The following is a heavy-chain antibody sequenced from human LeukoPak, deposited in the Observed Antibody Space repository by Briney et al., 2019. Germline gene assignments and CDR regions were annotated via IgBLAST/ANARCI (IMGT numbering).Heavy chain of an antibody. CDR3: ARATTDPPQRDYYYYYMDV. Sequence: PGGSLRLSCAASGFTFSSYSMNWVRQAPGKGLEWVSSISSSSSYIYYADSVKGRFTISRDNAKNSLYLQMNSLRAEDTAVYYCARATTDPPQRDYYYYYMDVWGKGTTVTVSS. J-gene: IGHJ6*03. CDR2: ISSSSSYI. CDR1: GFTFSSYS. D-gene: IGHD4-11*01. V-gene: IGHV3-21*01.